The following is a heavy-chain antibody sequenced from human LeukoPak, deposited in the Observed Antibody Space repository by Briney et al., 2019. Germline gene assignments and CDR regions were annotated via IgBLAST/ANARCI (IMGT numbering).Heavy chain of an antibody. V-gene: IGHV3-21*01. CDR2: ISSSSYI. CDR1: GFTFSSYS. J-gene: IGHJ4*02. D-gene: IGHD4-17*01. Sequence: GGSLRLSCAASGFTFSSYSMNWVRQAPGKGLEWVSSISSSSYIYYADSVKGRFTISRDNAKNSLYLQMNSLRAEDTAVYYCARGRTGGDYHFDYGGQGTLVTVSS. CDR3: ARGRTGGDYHFDY.